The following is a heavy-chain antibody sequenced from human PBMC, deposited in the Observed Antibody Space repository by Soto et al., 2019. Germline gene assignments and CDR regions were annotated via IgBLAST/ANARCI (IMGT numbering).Heavy chain of an antibody. CDR1: GGRFVNYA. CDR2: ISGSGGST. J-gene: IGHJ4*02. CDR3: ANYGGY. Sequence: PLRVSCGAAGGRFVNYARSWVRQAPGKGLEWVSTISGSGGSTYYADSVEGRFTISRDNSKSTLYLQMNSLRTEDTAVYYCANYGGYWGQGTLVTVSS. D-gene: IGHD3-10*01. V-gene: IGHV3-23*01.